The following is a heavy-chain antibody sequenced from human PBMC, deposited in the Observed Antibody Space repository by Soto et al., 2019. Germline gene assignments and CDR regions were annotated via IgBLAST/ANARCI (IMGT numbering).Heavy chain of an antibody. CDR2: ISGSGGST. CDR3: AKDVYDYSNYDGTFDI. D-gene: IGHD4-4*01. V-gene: IGHV3-23*01. Sequence: GGSLGLSCAASGFTFSTYAMNWVRQAPGKGLEWVSGISGSGGSTYYAEYVRGRFTISRDNSKNTLYLQMNSLRAEDTTVYSCAKDVYDYSNYDGTFDILGQGTMVTVSS. CDR1: GFTFSTYA. J-gene: IGHJ3*02.